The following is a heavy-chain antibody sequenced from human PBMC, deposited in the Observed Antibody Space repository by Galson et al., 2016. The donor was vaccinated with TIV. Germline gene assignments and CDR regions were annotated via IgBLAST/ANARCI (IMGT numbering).Heavy chain of an antibody. Sequence: SVKVSCKASGYRFIGYYIHWVRQAPGQGPEWMGWINPNGDDTNYAQRFQGRVSMTRDTSISTAYMELSRLRSDDTAVFYCARGFNYGFDFYYGMDVWGQGTTVTVSS. D-gene: IGHD5-18*01. CDR2: INPNGDDT. CDR3: ARGFNYGFDFYYGMDV. J-gene: IGHJ6*02. CDR1: GYRFIGYY. V-gene: IGHV1-2*02.